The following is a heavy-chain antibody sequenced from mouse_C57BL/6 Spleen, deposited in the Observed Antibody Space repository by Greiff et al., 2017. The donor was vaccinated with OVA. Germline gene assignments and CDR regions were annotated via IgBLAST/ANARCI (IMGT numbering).Heavy chain of an antibody. CDR1: GYTFTSYW. CDR2: IDPSDSYI. Sequence: VQLQQPGAELVKPGASVKLSCKASGYTFTSYWMQWVKQRPGKGLEWIGEIDPSDSYINYNQKFKGKATLTVDTSSSTAYMQLSSLTSEDSAVYYCARSHLLCYCDYWGQGTTLTVSS. D-gene: IGHD2-10*01. J-gene: IGHJ2*01. CDR3: ARSHLLCYCDY. V-gene: IGHV1-50*01.